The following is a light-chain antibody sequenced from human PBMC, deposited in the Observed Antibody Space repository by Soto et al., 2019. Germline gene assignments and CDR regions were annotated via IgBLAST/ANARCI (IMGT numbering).Light chain of an antibody. CDR1: SRDVGTYSY. J-gene: IGLJ3*02. CDR2: EVS. Sequence: QSALTQPPSASGSPGQSVTISCTGTSRDVGTYSYVSWYQQHPGKAPKLMIYEVSKRPSGVPDRFSGSKSGNTASLTVSGLQAEDEADYYCSSYTSYTTLWVFGGGTQLTVL. CDR3: SSYTSYTTLWV. V-gene: IGLV2-8*01.